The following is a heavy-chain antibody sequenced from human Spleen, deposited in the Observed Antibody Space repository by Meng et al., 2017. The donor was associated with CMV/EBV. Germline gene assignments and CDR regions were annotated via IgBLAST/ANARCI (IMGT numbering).Heavy chain of an antibody. CDR1: GFTFSGYW. V-gene: IGHV3-74*01. CDR2: IHSDGSNI. J-gene: IGHJ6*02. CDR3: TRVGYDFWSGYYYGMDV. D-gene: IGHD3-3*01. Sequence: GESLKISCAASGFTFSGYWMHWVRQVPGKGLVWVSRIHSDGSNINYADSVKGRFTISRDNVQNTLYLQMSSLRAEDTAVYYCTRVGYDFWSGYYYGMDVWGQGTTVTVSS.